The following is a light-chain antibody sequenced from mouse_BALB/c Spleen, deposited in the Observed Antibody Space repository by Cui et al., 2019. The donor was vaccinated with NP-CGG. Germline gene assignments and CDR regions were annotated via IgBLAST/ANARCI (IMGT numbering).Light chain of an antibody. CDR3: ALWYSNHWV. CDR2: GTK. V-gene: IGLV1*01. CDR1: TGAVTTSNY. Sequence: QGGLAQESSLTTSPGETVTLTCRSSTGAVTTSNYANWVQEKPDHLFTGLIGGTKNRAPGVPARFSGSLIGDKAALTITGAQTEDEAIYFCALWYSNHWVFGGGTKLTVL. J-gene: IGLJ1*01.